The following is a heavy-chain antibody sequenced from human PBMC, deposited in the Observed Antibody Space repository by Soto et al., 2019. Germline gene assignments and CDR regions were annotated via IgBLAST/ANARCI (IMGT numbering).Heavy chain of an antibody. J-gene: IGHJ5*02. Sequence: LSLTCTVSGGSISSGGYYWSWIRQHPGKGLEWIGYIYYSGSTYYNPSLKSRVTISVDTSKNQFSLKLSSVTAADTAVYYCARDRKQLVPGWFDPWGQGTLVTVSS. V-gene: IGHV4-31*03. CDR2: IYYSGST. CDR1: GGSISSGGYY. D-gene: IGHD6-13*01. CDR3: ARDRKQLVPGWFDP.